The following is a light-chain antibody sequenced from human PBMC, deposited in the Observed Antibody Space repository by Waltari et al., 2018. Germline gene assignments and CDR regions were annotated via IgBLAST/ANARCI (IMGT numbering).Light chain of an antibody. J-gene: IGKJ4*01. CDR1: QTLTTS. CDR3: QQRTNWPLT. Sequence: ELVLTQSPGPLSLSPGERATLSCRASQTLTTSLAWYQQRPGQAPRLLIYDASKRATGIPARFSGSGSGTDFSLTISSLEPEDFAVYYCQQRTNWPLTFGGGTKVEIK. CDR2: DAS. V-gene: IGKV3-11*01.